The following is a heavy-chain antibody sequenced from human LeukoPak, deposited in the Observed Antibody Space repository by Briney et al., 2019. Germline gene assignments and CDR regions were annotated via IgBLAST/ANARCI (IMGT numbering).Heavy chain of an antibody. Sequence: SETLSLTCTVSGGSISSSSYYWGWIRQPPGKGLEWIGSIYYSGSTYYNPSLKSRVTISVDTSKNQFSLKLSSVTAADTAVYYCARVGIAAAGYFDYWGQGTLVTVSS. V-gene: IGHV4-39*07. CDR3: ARVGIAAAGYFDY. CDR1: GGSISSSSYY. J-gene: IGHJ4*02. CDR2: IYYSGST. D-gene: IGHD6-13*01.